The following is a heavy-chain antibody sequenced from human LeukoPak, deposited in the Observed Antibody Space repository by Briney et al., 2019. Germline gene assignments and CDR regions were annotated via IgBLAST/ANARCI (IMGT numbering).Heavy chain of an antibody. Sequence: ASVKVSCKASGYTFTGYYMHWVRQAPGQGLEWMGWINPNSGGTNYAQKFQGRVTMTRDTSISTAYMELSRLRSDDTAVYYCARDSWGHVGEASEVVAGHLLYWGQGTLVTVSS. CDR1: GYTFTGYY. V-gene: IGHV1-2*02. J-gene: IGHJ4*02. CDR2: INPNSGGT. CDR3: ARDSWGHVGEASEVVAGHLLY. D-gene: IGHD6-19*01.